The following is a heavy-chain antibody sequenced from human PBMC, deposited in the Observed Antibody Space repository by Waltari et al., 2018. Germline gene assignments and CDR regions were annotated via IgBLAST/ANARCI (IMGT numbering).Heavy chain of an antibody. J-gene: IGHJ4*02. V-gene: IGHV5-51*01. D-gene: IGHD1-1*01. Sequence: EVQLVQSGAGLTKPGESLKISCQGSGYKFSPHWFGRMRQKPGKGLEWIGNITPRDSDNVYSPSFQGQVITSARKYITTAYLQWSSMKASDSAVYYCGIWDRSHWFDYWGQGTTVTVSS. CDR2: ITPRDSDN. CDR1: GYKFSPHW. CDR3: GIWDRSHWFDY.